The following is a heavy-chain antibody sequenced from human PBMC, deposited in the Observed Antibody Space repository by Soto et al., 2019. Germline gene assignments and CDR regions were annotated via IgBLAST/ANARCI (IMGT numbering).Heavy chain of an antibody. J-gene: IGHJ6*02. CDR1: GGSFSGYY. Sequence: SETLSLTCAVYGGSFSGYYWSWIRQPPGKGLEWIGEINHSGSTNYNPSLKSRVTISVDTSKNQFSLKLSSVTAADTAVYYCARGPLLLKRYYYYGMDVWGQGTTVTVS. CDR2: INHSGST. CDR3: ARGPLLLKRYYYYGMDV. D-gene: IGHD1-26*01. V-gene: IGHV4-34*01.